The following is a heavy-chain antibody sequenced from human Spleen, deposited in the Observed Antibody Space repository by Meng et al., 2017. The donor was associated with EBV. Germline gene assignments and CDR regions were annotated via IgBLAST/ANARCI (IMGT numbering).Heavy chain of an antibody. V-gene: IGHV1-69*01. CDR3: AKLGGGRRGF. Sequence: QGRLVQSGGERKKPGPSVTVPCTASGVNFRHIAIGWVRQAPGQGLERMGAIVPIVGKSHYAERFQDRVSITADEFTSTAYLELSSLTFEDTAAYYCAKLGGGRRGFWGQGTLVTVSS. CDR1: GVNFRHIA. CDR2: IVPIVGKS. D-gene: IGHD2-15*01. J-gene: IGHJ4*02.